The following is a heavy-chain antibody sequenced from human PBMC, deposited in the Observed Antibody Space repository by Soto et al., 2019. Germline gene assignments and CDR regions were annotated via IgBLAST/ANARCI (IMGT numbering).Heavy chain of an antibody. CDR2: IYYSGST. CDR3: ARGRGHYDILTGYYPAGFDY. Sequence: QVQLQESGPGLVKPSQTLSLTCTVSGGSISSGDYYWSWIRQPPGKGLEWIGYIYYSGSTYYNPSLKSRVTISVDTSKNQFSLKLSSVTAADTAVYYCARGRGHYDILTGYYPAGFDYWGQGTLVTVSS. V-gene: IGHV4-30-4*01. J-gene: IGHJ4*02. D-gene: IGHD3-9*01. CDR1: GGSISSGDYY.